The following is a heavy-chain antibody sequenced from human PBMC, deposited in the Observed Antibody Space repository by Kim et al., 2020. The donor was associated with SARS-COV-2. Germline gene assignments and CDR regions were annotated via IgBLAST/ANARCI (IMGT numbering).Heavy chain of an antibody. CDR2: INHSGST. V-gene: IGHV4-34*01. CDR3: ARVSFYGSGAPGDY. D-gene: IGHD3-10*01. Sequence: SETLSLTCAVYGGSFSGYYWSWIRQPPGKGLEWIGEINHSGSTNYNPSLKSRVTISVDTSKNQFSLKLSSVTAADTAVYYCARVSFYGSGAPGDYWGQGTLVTVSS. CDR1: GGSFSGYY. J-gene: IGHJ4*02.